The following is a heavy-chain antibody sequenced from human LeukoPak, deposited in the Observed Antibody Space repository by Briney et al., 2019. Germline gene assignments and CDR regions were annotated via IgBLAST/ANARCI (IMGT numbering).Heavy chain of an antibody. J-gene: IGHJ4*02. Sequence: GASVKVSCKASGGTFSSYAISWVRQAPGQGLEWMGGIIPIFGTANYAQKFQGRVTITADESTSTAYMELSSLRSEDTAVYYCARDLGVDFSDYGDYQHPLHFDYWGQGTLVTVSS. CDR1: GGTFSSYA. CDR2: IIPIFGTA. V-gene: IGHV1-69*13. D-gene: IGHD4-17*01. CDR3: ARDLGVDFSDYGDYQHPLHFDY.